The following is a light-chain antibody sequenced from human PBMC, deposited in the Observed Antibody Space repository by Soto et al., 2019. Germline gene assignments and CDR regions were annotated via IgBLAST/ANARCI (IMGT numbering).Light chain of an antibody. CDR1: QSISSSY. V-gene: IGKV3-20*01. J-gene: IGKJ1*01. Sequence: EIVLTQSPGTLSLSPGERATLSCRASQSISSSYLAWYQQKPGQARRLLIYGASSRATGIPDRFSGCGSGTDFTLTISRLEPEDFAVYYCQQYGSSPQTFGQGTKVEIK. CDR2: GAS. CDR3: QQYGSSPQT.